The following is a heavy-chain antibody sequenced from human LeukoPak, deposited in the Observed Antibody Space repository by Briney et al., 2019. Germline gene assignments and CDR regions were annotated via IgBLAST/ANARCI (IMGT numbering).Heavy chain of an antibody. CDR2: IYTSGST. CDR3: ARAPSSSWYIDC. J-gene: IGHJ4*02. V-gene: IGHV4-4*07. D-gene: IGHD6-13*01. Sequence: SETLSLTCTVSGGSINSYYWSWIRQPAGKGLEWIGRIYTSGSTDYNPSLKSRVTMSVDTSKNQFSLKLTSVTAADTAVYYCARAPSSSWYIDCWGQGTLVTVSS. CDR1: GGSINSYY.